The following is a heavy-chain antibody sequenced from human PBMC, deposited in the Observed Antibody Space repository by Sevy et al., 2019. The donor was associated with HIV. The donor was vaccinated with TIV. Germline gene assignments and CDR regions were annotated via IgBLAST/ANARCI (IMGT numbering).Heavy chain of an antibody. D-gene: IGHD3-22*01. V-gene: IGHV1-2*02. CDR1: GYSFTGYY. J-gene: IGHJ4*02. CDR3: AKTYYYDRSGHTPHY. Sequence: ASVKVSCKASGYSFTGYYIHWVLQAPGQGLEWMGWSNPNSGGTSYAQNFQGRVTMTRDTSISTAYIELSSLRSDDTAVYYCAKTYYYDRSGHTPHYWGQRTLVTVSS. CDR2: SNPNSGGT.